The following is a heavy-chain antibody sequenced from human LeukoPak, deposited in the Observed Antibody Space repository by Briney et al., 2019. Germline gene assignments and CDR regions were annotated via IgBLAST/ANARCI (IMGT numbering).Heavy chain of an antibody. CDR3: ARVSIAAAGTGAFDI. Sequence: SETLSLTCTVSGGSISNYYWSWIRQPPGKGLEWIGYIYYSGSTNYNPSLKSRVTISVDTSKNQFSLKLSSVTAADTAVYYCARVSIAAAGTGAFDIWGQGTMVTVSS. D-gene: IGHD6-13*01. V-gene: IGHV4-59*01. J-gene: IGHJ3*02. CDR1: GGSISNYY. CDR2: IYYSGST.